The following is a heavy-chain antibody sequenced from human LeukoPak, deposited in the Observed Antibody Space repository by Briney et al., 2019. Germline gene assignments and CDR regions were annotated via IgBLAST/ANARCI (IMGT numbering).Heavy chain of an antibody. CDR3: ARDPISITMSRGAFDI. Sequence: PSETLSLTCTVSGGSISSGTYYWGWVRQPPGKGLEWIGTIYYSGTTYYNPSLKSRVTISIDTSKNHFSLKLSSVTAEDTAVYYCARDPISITMSRGAFDIWGQGTMVTVSS. D-gene: IGHD3-22*01. V-gene: IGHV4-39*02. CDR2: IYYSGTT. CDR1: GGSISSGTYY. J-gene: IGHJ3*02.